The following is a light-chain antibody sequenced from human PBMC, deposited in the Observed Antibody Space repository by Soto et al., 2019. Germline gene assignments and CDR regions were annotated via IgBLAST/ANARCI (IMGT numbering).Light chain of an antibody. CDR3: QQYNTFWT. CDR1: QTISRW. J-gene: IGKJ1*01. Sequence: QAPTTRSGSEGDRITITFRASQTISRWLAWYQQKPGKAPKLLIYDVSTLESGVPSRFSGSGSGTEFTLTISSLQPDDFATYYCQQYNTFWTFGQGTKVDI. CDR2: DVS. V-gene: IGKV1-5*01.